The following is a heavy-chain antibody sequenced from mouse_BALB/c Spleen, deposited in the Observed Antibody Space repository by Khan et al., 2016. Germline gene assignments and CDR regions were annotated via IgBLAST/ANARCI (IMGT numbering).Heavy chain of an antibody. CDR1: GYTFTSYT. V-gene: IGHV1-4*01. CDR3: ARWSYYYGSSYGWFAY. CDR2: INPSSGYT. Sequence: QVQLQQPGAELARPGASVKMSCKASGYTFTSYTMHWVKQRPGQGLEWIGYINPSSGYTNYNQKFKDKATLTADKSSSTAYMQLSSLTSEDSAVYYCARWSYYYGSSYGWFAYWGQGTLVTVSA. J-gene: IGHJ3*01. D-gene: IGHD1-1*01.